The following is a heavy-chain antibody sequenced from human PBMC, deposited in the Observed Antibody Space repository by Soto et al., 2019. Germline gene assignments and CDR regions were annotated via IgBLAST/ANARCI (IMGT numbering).Heavy chain of an antibody. CDR2: IHHSGIT. J-gene: IGHJ4*02. D-gene: IGHD6-19*01. CDR1: GDSLSTDYW. Sequence: SETLSLTCAVSGDSLSTDYWWSWARQPPGKGLEWIGEIHHSGITDYIQSLKSRVTMSVDKSNNQVSLELTSVAAADTAVYYCARRSRSATGWYFFDYWGQGTLVTVSS. V-gene: IGHV4-4*02. CDR3: ARRSRSATGWYFFDY.